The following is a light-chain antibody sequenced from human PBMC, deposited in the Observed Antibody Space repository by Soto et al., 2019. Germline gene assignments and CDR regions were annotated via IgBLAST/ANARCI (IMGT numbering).Light chain of an antibody. V-gene: IGLV1-44*01. J-gene: IGLJ2*01. CDR3: AAWDDSLNGVV. CDR2: SNE. Sequence: QSVLTQPPSASGTPGQRVTISCSGSSSNIGSDTVNWYQHLPGTAPKLLIYSNEHRPSGVPDRFSGSKSGTSASLAISGLQSEDEGDYYCAAWDDSLNGVVFGGGTKLTVL. CDR1: SSNIGSDT.